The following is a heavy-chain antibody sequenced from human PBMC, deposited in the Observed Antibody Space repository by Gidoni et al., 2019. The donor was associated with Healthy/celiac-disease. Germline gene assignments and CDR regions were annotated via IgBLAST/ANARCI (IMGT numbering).Heavy chain of an antibody. Sequence: QVQLVESGGGVVQPGRSLRLSCAAAGFTFSSYGMHWVRQAPGKGLEWVAVIWYDGSNKYYADSVKGRFTISRDNSKNTLYLQMNSLRAEDTAVYYCARVTGDHYWFDPWGQGTLVTVSS. CDR3: ARVTGDHYWFDP. V-gene: IGHV3-33*01. CDR1: GFTFSSYG. CDR2: IWYDGSNK. J-gene: IGHJ5*02. D-gene: IGHD7-27*01.